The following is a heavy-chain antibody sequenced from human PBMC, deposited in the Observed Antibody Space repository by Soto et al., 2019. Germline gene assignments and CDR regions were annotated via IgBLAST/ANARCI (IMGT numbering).Heavy chain of an antibody. V-gene: IGHV3-48*02. CDR2: ISSDNRTI. D-gene: IGHD2-15*01. CDR3: AREGWPLLQSGMDV. J-gene: IGHJ6*02. CDR1: GFTFGHYS. Sequence: EVQLVESGGGLIQRGGSLRLSWAASGFTFGHYSMNWVRQAPGKGPEWVSYISSDNRTINYADSVKGRFIITRDNAKKSLYLQMHSLRDEDAAVYYCAREGWPLLQSGMDVWGQGTTVTVSS.